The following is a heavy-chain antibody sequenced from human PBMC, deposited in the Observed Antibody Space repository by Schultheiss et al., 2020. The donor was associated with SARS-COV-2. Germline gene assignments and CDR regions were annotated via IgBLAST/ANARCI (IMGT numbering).Heavy chain of an antibody. V-gene: IGHV4-34*01. CDR1: GGSFSGYY. CDR3: ARDTAMFDY. J-gene: IGHJ4*02. Sequence: SETLSLTCAVYGGSFSGYYWSWIRQPPGKGLEWIGYIYYSGSTNYNPSLKSRVTISVDTSKNQFSLKLSSVTAEDTAVYYCARDTAMFDYWGQGTLVTVSS. D-gene: IGHD5-18*01. CDR2: IYYSGST.